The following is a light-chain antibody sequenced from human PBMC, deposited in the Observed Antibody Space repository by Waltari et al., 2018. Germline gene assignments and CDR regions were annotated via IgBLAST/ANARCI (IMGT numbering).Light chain of an antibody. CDR2: GAS. V-gene: IGKV3-15*01. CDR1: QSIAGN. J-gene: IGKJ2*02. CDR3: EQYSNWPGT. Sequence: EIVMTQSPATLSVSPGERATLACRASQSIAGNLAWYQQKPGQPPRLRIYGASTRATGFPARFSGSGSGTEFTLTISSLQSEDFAVYYCEQYSNWPGTFGQGTKLEIK.